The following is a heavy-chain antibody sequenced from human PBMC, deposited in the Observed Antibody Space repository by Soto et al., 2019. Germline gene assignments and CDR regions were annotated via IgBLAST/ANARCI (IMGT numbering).Heavy chain of an antibody. J-gene: IGHJ4*02. Sequence: VQLVESGGGVVQPGRSLRLSCAASGFTFSDYAMHWVRQAPGKGLEWVAVVSHDGRNTHYADSVKGRFTIARDSSKNTVALEMTSLSAEDTAVYSCATGGRHWLVTFDFNAWGQGALVTVSS. V-gene: IGHV3-30*03. D-gene: IGHD6-19*01. CDR3: ATGGRHWLVTFDFNA. CDR2: VSHDGRNT. CDR1: GFTFSDYA.